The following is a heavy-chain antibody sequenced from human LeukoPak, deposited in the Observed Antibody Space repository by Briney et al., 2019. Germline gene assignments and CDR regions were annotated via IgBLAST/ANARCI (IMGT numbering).Heavy chain of an antibody. Sequence: SGRSLRLSCVASGFTFSRHSIHWVRQAPGKGLDWVAVISYDGSSKYYADSVKGRFTISRDNSKNTLYLQMNSLRAEDTAVYYCARDAAAGLATRGRYFDLWGRGTLVTVSS. CDR3: ARDAAAGLATRGRYFDL. CDR2: ISYDGSSK. V-gene: IGHV3-30-3*01. CDR1: GFTFSRHS. D-gene: IGHD5-12*01. J-gene: IGHJ2*01.